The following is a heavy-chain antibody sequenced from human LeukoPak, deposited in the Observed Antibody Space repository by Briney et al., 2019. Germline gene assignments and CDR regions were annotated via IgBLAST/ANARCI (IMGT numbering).Heavy chain of an antibody. J-gene: IGHJ4*02. CDR3: ARGRPHGNDY. D-gene: IGHD4-23*01. Sequence: PGGSLRLSCAASGFIFSSYWMNWVRQAPGKGLVWVSRIASDGSSTTHADSVKGRFSISRDNAKNTLYLQMNSLRVEDTAVYYCARGRPHGNDYWGQGTLVTVSS. CDR1: GFIFSSYW. V-gene: IGHV3-74*01. CDR2: IASDGSST.